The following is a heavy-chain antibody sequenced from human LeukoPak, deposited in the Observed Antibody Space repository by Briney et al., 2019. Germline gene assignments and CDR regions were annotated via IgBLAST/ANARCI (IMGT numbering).Heavy chain of an antibody. D-gene: IGHD5-18*01. CDR3: ARDPEFSYGYYFDY. Sequence: PGGSLRLSCAASGFTFSSYEMNWVRQAPGKGLEWVSYISGNGSPIYYADSVKGRFTISRDNSKNSLFLQSNSLRADDTAVYYCARDPEFSYGYYFDYWGQGTLVTVSS. CDR2: ISGNGSPI. V-gene: IGHV3-48*03. CDR1: GFTFSSYE. J-gene: IGHJ4*02.